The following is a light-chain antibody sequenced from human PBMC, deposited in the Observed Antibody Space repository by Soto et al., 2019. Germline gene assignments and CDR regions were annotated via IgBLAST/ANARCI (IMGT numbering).Light chain of an antibody. J-gene: IGKJ3*01. V-gene: IGKV1D-12*01. CDR3: PQAYTFPFT. CDR1: QGISTW. Sequence: DIQMTQSPSSVSASVGDRVTITCRASQGISTWLVWYQQKPGKAPKLLIYAASSLQSAVPSRFSGSGSGTDFTLTISSLQPEDFATYYCPQAYTFPFTFGPGTKVDIK. CDR2: AAS.